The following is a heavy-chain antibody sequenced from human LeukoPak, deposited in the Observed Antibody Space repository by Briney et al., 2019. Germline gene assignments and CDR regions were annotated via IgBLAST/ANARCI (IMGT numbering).Heavy chain of an antibody. CDR3: ARGRVAAAAALFDY. CDR2: INPNSGGT. V-gene: IGHV1-2*02. Sequence: ASVKVSCKASGSTFTDYYMHWVRQAPGQGLEWMGWINPNSGGTNFAQKFQGRVTMTRNTSISTAYMELSSLRSEDTAVYYCARGRVAAAAALFDYWGQGTLVTVSS. CDR1: GSTFTDYY. J-gene: IGHJ4*02. D-gene: IGHD6-13*01.